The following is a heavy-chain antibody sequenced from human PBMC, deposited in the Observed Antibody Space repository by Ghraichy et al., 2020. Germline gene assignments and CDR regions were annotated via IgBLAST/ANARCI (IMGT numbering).Heavy chain of an antibody. J-gene: IGHJ4*02. CDR3: ARDEPAYYDSSGYSPTEY. CDR1: GYTFTSYY. CDR2: INPSGGST. Sequence: ASVKVSCKASGYTFTSYYMHWVRQAPGQGLEWMGIINPSGGSTSYAQKFQGRVTMTRDTSTSTVYMELSSLRSEDTAVYYCARDEPAYYDSSGYSPTEYWGQGTLVTVSS. V-gene: IGHV1-46*01. D-gene: IGHD3-22*01.